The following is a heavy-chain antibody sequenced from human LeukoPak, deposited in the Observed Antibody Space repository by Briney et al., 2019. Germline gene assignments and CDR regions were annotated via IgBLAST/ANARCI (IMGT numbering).Heavy chain of an antibody. D-gene: IGHD3-3*01. J-gene: IGHJ4*02. V-gene: IGHV1-2*02. CDR2: INPNSGGT. CDR3: ARDFWSTTDY. CDR1: GYTFTRYY. Sequence: ASVKVSCKASGYTFTRYYMHWVRQAPGQGLEWMGWINPNSGGTNYAQKFQGRVTMTRDTSISTAYMEMSRLRADDTAVYYCARDFWSTTDYWGQGTLVTVPS.